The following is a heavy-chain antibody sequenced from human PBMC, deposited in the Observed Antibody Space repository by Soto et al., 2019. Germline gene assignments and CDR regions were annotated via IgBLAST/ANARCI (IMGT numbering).Heavy chain of an antibody. CDR2: IYYSGST. J-gene: IGHJ1*01. CDR3: ARDRVESGYPEYFQH. D-gene: IGHD3-22*01. V-gene: IGHV4-59*01. CDR1: GGSLSSDY. Sequence: SQTLSLTCTVSGGSLSSDYWRWIRQPPGKGLEWIGYIYYSGSTNYNPSLKSRVTISVDTSKNQFSLKLSSVTAADTAVYYCARDRVESGYPEYFQHWGQGTLVTVS.